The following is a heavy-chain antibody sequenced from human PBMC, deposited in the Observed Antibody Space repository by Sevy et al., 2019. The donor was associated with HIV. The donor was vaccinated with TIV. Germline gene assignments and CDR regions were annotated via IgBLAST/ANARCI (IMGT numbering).Heavy chain of an antibody. J-gene: IGHJ4*02. CDR3: ARDMLGYCSSTSCYAEGYFDY. V-gene: IGHV4-59*01. CDR2: IYYSGST. CDR1: GGSISSYY. Sequence: SETLSLTCTVSGGSISSYYWSWIRQPPGKGLEWIGYIYYSGSTNYNPSLKSRVTISVDTSKNQFSLKLSSVTAADTAVSHCARDMLGYCSSTSCYAEGYFDYWGQGTLVTVSS. D-gene: IGHD2-2*01.